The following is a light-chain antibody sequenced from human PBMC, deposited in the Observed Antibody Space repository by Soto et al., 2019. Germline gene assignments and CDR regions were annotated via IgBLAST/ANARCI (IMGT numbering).Light chain of an antibody. J-gene: IGKJ1*01. Sequence: EIVLTQSPGTLSLSPGERATLSCRASQSVSSSYLAWYQQKPGQAPRLLIYGASSRATGIPDRFSGSGSGTDCTLTISRREPEDFAVYYCQQYGSSPPWTFGQGTKGEIK. CDR1: QSVSSSY. V-gene: IGKV3-20*01. CDR3: QQYGSSPPWT. CDR2: GAS.